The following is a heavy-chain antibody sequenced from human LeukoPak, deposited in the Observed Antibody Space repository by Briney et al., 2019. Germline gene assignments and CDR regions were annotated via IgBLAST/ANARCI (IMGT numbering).Heavy chain of an antibody. CDR2: ISSSSSYI. D-gene: IGHD6-13*01. CDR3: ARDRTPLSGVAATGTTSDS. V-gene: IGHV3-21*01. J-gene: IGHJ5*01. CDR1: GFTFSSYG. Sequence: GGSLRLSCAASGFTFSSYGLNWVRQAPGKGLEWVSSISSSSSYICYADSVKGRFTISRDNAKNSLYLQMNSLRAEDTAVYYCARDRTPLSGVAATGTTSDSWGQGTLVTDSS.